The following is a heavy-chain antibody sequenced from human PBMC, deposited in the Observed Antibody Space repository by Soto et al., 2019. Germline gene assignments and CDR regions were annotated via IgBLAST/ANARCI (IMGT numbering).Heavy chain of an antibody. CDR3: ARHVFHRARGPLDP. CDR2: IYPGDGDT. V-gene: IGHV5-51*01. CDR1: GYNFCNYW. J-gene: IGHJ5*02. D-gene: IGHD3-10*01. Sequence: PGGSLKISCQGSGYNFCNYWIAWVRQMPGKGLEWMGIIYPGDGDTLYSPSFQGQVTFSVDRSVNTAYLKWSSLEASDTAIYYCARHVFHRARGPLDPCGQGTRVTVSS.